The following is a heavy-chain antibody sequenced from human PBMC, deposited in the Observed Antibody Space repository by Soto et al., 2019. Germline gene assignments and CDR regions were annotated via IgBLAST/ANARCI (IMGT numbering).Heavy chain of an antibody. Sequence: SVKVSCKASGGTFSSYAISWVRQAPGQGLEWMGGIIPIFGTANYAQKFQGRVTITADESTSTAYMELSSLRSEDTAVYYCARSYSSGWSEGYYWGQGTLVTVSS. J-gene: IGHJ4*02. V-gene: IGHV1-69*13. CDR2: IIPIFGTA. CDR3: ARSYSSGWSEGYY. CDR1: GGTFSSYA. D-gene: IGHD6-19*01.